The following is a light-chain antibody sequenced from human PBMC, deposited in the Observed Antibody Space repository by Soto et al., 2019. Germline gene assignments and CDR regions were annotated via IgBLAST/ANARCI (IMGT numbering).Light chain of an antibody. Sequence: QSLLTQPPSASGSPGQSVTISCTGTSSDVGGYNYVSWFQHHPGKAPKLLIHEVNKRPSGVPDRFSGSKSGNTASLTVSGLQAEDEADYYCSSYGGNTLFVFGTGTKVTVL. CDR1: SSDVGGYNY. CDR3: SSYGGNTLFV. V-gene: IGLV2-8*01. J-gene: IGLJ1*01. CDR2: EVN.